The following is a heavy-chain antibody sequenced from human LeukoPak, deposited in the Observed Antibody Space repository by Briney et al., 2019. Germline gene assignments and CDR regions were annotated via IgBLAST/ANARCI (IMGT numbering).Heavy chain of an antibody. CDR3: ARDIRSYYYDSSGYYYFEGFFDY. V-gene: IGHV1-69*05. Sequence: ASVKVSCKASGGTFSSYAISWVRQAPGQGLEWMGRIIPIFGTANYAQKFQGRVTITTDESTSTAYMELSSLRSEDTAVYYCARDIRSYYYDSSGYYYFEGFFDYWGQGTLVTVSS. D-gene: IGHD3-22*01. CDR1: GGTFSSYA. J-gene: IGHJ4*02. CDR2: IIPIFGTA.